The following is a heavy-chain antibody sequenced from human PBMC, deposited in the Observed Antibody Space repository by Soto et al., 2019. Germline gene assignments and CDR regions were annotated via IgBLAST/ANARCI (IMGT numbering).Heavy chain of an antibody. CDR3: TRVRTGGLFDH. Sequence: QVQLQESGPGLVKPSETLSLTCTVSGGSINNYYWTWIRQPPGKRLEWIGYIYYNGNTGFNPSLSSRVTMSVATSKNQLSLKLTSVTAADTAVYYCTRVRTGGLFDHWGQGTLVTVSS. D-gene: IGHD3-10*01. V-gene: IGHV4-59*01. J-gene: IGHJ5*02. CDR1: GGSINNYY. CDR2: IYYNGNT.